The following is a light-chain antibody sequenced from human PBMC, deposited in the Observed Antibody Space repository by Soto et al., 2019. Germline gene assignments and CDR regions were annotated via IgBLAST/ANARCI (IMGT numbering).Light chain of an antibody. CDR2: EVN. CDR1: SSDIGVYNY. V-gene: IGLV2-14*01. J-gene: IGLJ1*01. CDR3: SSYTTSNTYV. Sequence: QSALTQPASVSGSPGQSITLSCTGTSSDIGVYNYVSWYQQHPGKAPKLMIYEVNNRPSGVSNRFSGSKSGNTASLTISGLQAEDEADYYCSSYTTSNTYVFGTGTKVT.